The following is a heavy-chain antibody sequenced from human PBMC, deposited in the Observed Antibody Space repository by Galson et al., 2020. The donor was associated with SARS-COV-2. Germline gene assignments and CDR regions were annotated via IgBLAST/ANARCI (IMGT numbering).Heavy chain of an antibody. CDR1: GGSFSGYY. CDR3: ARGSRPYGGNLVHWFDP. Sequence: SETLSLTCAVYGGSFSGYYWSWIRQPPGKGLEWIGEINHSGSTNYNPSLKSRVTISVDTSKNQFSLKLSSVTAADTAVYYCARGSRPYGGNLVHWFDPWGQGTLVTVSS. CDR2: INHSGST. V-gene: IGHV4-34*01. J-gene: IGHJ5*02. D-gene: IGHD2-15*01.